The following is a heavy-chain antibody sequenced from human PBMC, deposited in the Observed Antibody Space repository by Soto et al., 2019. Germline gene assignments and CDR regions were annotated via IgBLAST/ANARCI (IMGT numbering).Heavy chain of an antibody. J-gene: IGHJ5*02. CDR1: GFTFSNYW. Sequence: EVRLVESGGGLVQPGGSLRLSCAASGFTFSNYWMSWVRQAPGKGLEWVANIKQDGSEIRYVDSVKGRFTISRDNPENSLYLQMDSLRAEDTAVYYCARDGLVLATDQWFDPWGQGTLVTVSS. CDR2: IKQDGSEI. D-gene: IGHD3-9*01. CDR3: ARDGLVLATDQWFDP. V-gene: IGHV3-7*01.